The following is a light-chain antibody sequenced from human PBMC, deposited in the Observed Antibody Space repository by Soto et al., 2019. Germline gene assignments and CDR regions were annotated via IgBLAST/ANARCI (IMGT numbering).Light chain of an antibody. CDR2: GAS. J-gene: IGKJ3*01. V-gene: IGKV3-20*01. Sequence: EIVLTQSPGTLSLSPGEGATLSCRASQTISNTYLAWYQQKPGQAPRLLIYGASSRATGIPDRFSGSGSGTDFTLIISGLEPEDFAVYYCQSYGRTVFTFGPGTKVDIK. CDR3: QSYGRTVFT. CDR1: QTISNTY.